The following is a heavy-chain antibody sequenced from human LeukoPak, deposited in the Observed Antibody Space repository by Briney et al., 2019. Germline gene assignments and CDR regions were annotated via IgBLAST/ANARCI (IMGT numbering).Heavy chain of an antibody. J-gene: IGHJ6*03. CDR3: ARQESRYCSSTSCFNYMDV. Sequence: GESLKISCKSSGYSFTSYWIGWVRQMPGKGLEWMGIIYPGDSDTRYSPSFQGQVTISADKSISTAYLQWSSLKASDTAMYYCARQESRYCSSTSCFNYMDVWGKGTTVTVSS. CDR1: GYSFTSYW. V-gene: IGHV5-51*01. CDR2: IYPGDSDT. D-gene: IGHD2-2*01.